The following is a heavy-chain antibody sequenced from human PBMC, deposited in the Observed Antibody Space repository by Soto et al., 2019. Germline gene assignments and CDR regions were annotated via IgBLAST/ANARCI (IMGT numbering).Heavy chain of an antibody. CDR3: ANTVVPAAIHYYYGMDV. CDR1: GFTFSSYA. V-gene: IGHV3-23*01. D-gene: IGHD2-2*02. CDR2: ISGSGGST. J-gene: IGHJ6*02. Sequence: GGSLRLSCAASGFTFSSYAMSWVRQAPGKGLEWVSAISGSGGSTYYADSVKGRFTISRDNSKNTLYLQMNSLRAEDTAVYYCANTVVPAAIHYYYGMDVWGQGTTVTV.